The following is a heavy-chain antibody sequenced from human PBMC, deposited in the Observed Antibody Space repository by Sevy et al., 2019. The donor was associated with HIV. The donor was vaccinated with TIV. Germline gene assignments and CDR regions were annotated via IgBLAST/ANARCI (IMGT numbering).Heavy chain of an antibody. CDR3: VRAIAAAGSC. J-gene: IGHJ4*02. CDR2: INQDGSVK. CDR1: GFTLNSYW. D-gene: IGHD6-13*01. V-gene: IGHV3-7*04. Sequence: GGSLRLPCAASGFTLNSYWMSWVRQAPGKGLEWGATINQDGSVKYYVDSVKGRFTSARDNGWNFVYLRMNSLGAEYSALYYCVRAIAAAGSCWGQGTLVTVSS.